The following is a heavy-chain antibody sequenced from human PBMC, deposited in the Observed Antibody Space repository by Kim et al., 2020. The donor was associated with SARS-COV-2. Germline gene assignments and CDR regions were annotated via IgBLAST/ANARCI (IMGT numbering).Heavy chain of an antibody. CDR1: GGSISSYY. D-gene: IGHD3-16*01. CDR2: INYSGST. Sequence: SETLSLTCTVSGGSISSYYWSWIRQPPGKGLEWIGYINYSGSTNYNPSLKSRVTISVDTSKNQFSLKLSSVTAADTAVYYCAGGWGGRIDYWGQGTLVTVSS. J-gene: IGHJ4*02. CDR3: AGGWGGRIDY. V-gene: IGHV4-59*13.